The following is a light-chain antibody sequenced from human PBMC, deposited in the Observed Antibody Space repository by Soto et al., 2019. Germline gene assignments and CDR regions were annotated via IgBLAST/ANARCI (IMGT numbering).Light chain of an antibody. CDR3: SSYTSSSTVV. CDR1: SSDVGGYNY. Sequence: QSALTQPASVSGSPGQSITISCTGTSSDVGGYNYVSWYQQHPGKAPKLMIYEVSNRPSGVSNRFSGSKSGNTASLTISGRQAEDEADYYCSSYTSSSTVVFGGWTKLTVL. V-gene: IGLV2-14*01. J-gene: IGLJ2*01. CDR2: EVS.